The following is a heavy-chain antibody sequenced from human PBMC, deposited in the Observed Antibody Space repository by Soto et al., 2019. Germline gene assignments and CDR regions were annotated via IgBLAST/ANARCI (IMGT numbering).Heavy chain of an antibody. V-gene: IGHV1-2*06. CDR3: ARDPRPLWYFDY. J-gene: IGHJ4*02. CDR2: INPNSGEV. CDR1: GYTFIGYY. Sequence: QVQLVQSGAEVKKPGASVKVSCKASGYTFIGYYIHWVRQAPGQGLEWMGRINPNSGEVTYGETFQGRVTMTRDTSNNTAYMELSRLRSDDTAVYYGARDPRPLWYFDYWGQGTLVTVSS. D-gene: IGHD6-6*01.